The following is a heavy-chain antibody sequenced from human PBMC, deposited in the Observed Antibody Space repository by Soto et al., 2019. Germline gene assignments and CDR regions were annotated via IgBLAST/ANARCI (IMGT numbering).Heavy chain of an antibody. CDR1: GFTFSSCA. CDR3: AKGRSYYYYYGVDV. J-gene: IGHJ6*02. CDR2: IIDSGAST. V-gene: IGHV3-23*01. Sequence: GGSLRLSCAASGFTFSSCAMGWVRQAPVKGLEWVSDIIDSGASTYYADSVKGRFTISRDNSKSTLYLQMNSLRAGDTALYYCAKGRSYYYYYGVDVWGQGTTVTVSS.